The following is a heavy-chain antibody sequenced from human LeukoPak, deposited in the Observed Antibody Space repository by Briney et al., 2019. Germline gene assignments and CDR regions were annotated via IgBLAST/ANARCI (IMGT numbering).Heavy chain of an antibody. J-gene: IGHJ5*02. V-gene: IGHV3-7*03. CDR2: IKQDGSEK. D-gene: IGHD3-9*01. Sequence: GGSLRLSCAGSGFTFRDYWMSWVRQAPGKGLEWVANIKQDGSEKYYVDSVKGRFTISRDNAKNSLYLQMNSLRAEDTAVYYCARGYFDWLNWFDPWGQGTLVTVSS. CDR3: ARGYFDWLNWFDP. CDR1: GFTFRDYW.